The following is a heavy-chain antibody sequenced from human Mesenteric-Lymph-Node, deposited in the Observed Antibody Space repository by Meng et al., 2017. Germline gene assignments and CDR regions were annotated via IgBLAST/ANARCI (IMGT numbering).Heavy chain of an antibody. CDR2: ISGSGGST. V-gene: IGHV3-23*01. CDR3: ARFYCSGGSCYSFVDYGMDV. D-gene: IGHD2-15*01. Sequence: GESLKISCAASGFTFDTYAMSWVRQAPGKGLEWVSAISGSGGSTYYADSVKGRFTISRDNSKNTLYLQMNSLRAEDTAVYYCARFYCSGGSCYSFVDYGMDVWGQGTTVTVSS. J-gene: IGHJ6*02. CDR1: GFTFDTYA.